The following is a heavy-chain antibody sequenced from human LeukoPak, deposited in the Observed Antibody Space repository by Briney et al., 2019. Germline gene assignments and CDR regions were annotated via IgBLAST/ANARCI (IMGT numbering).Heavy chain of an antibody. CDR3: AQLWFGEVGYNTDAFDI. D-gene: IGHD3-10*01. CDR1: GYTFTGYY. J-gene: IGHJ3*02. V-gene: IGHV1-2*02. Sequence: GASVKVSCKASGYTFTGYYMHWVRQAPGQGLEWMGWINPNSGGTNYAQKFQGRVTMTRDTSISTAYMELSRLRSDDTAVYYCAQLWFGEVGYNTDAFDIWGQGTMVTVSS. CDR2: INPNSGGT.